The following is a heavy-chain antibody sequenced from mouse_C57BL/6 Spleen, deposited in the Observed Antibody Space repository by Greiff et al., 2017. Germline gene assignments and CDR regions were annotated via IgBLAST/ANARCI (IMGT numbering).Heavy chain of an antibody. V-gene: IGHV1-50*01. J-gene: IGHJ4*01. CDR2: IDPSDSYT. CDR1: GYTFTSYW. Sequence: QVQLQQPGAELVKPGASVKLSCKASGYTFTSYWMQWVKQRPGQGLEWIGEIDPSDSYTNYNQKFKGKATLTVDTSSSTAYMQLSSLTSEDSAVYYCATNWSYAMDYWGQGTSVTVSS. D-gene: IGHD4-1*01. CDR3: ATNWSYAMDY.